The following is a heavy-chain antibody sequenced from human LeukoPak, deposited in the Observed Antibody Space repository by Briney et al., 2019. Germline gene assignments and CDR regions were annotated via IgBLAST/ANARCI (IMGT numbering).Heavy chain of an antibody. CDR2: IYYSGST. CDR3: ARESLDIAMEEDY. CDR1: GGSISSSSYY. D-gene: IGHD5-18*01. J-gene: IGHJ4*02. Sequence: PSETLSLTCTVSGGSISSSSYYWGWIRQPPGKGLEWIGSIYYSGSTYYNPSLKSRVTISVDTSKNQFSLKLSSVTAADTAVYYCARESLDIAMEEDYWGQGTLVTVSS. V-gene: IGHV4-39*07.